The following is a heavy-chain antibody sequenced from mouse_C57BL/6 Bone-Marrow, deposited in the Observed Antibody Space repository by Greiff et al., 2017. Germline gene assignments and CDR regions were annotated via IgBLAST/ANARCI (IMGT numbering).Heavy chain of an antibody. CDR1: GYTFTDYY. V-gene: IGHV1-75*01. CDR2: IFPGSGST. CDR3: ARGIYYGNYGWYFDV. D-gene: IGHD2-1*01. Sequence: VQGVESGPELVKPGASVKISCKASGYTFTDYYINWVKQRPGQGLEWIGWIFPGSGSTYYNEKFKGKATLTVDKSSSTAYMLLSSLTSEDSAVYFCARGIYYGNYGWYFDVWGTGTTVTVSS. J-gene: IGHJ1*03.